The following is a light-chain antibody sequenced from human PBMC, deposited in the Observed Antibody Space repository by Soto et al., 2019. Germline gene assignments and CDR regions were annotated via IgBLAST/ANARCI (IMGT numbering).Light chain of an antibody. CDR2: VNN. CDR1: SSNIGNNY. J-gene: IGLJ2*01. V-gene: IGLV1-51*01. CDR3: GTWDSSLSAVV. Sequence: VLTQPPSVSSAPGQKVTISCSGSSSNIGNNYVSWYQQLPGTAPRVLIYVNNKRPSGIPDRFSGSKSGTSATLDITGLQTGDEADYFCGTWDSSLSAVVFGGGTKVTVL.